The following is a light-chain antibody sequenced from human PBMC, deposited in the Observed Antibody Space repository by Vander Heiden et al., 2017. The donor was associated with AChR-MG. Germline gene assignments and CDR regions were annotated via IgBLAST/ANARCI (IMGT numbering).Light chain of an antibody. Sequence: SYELTQPPSVSVSPGQTASITCSGDKLGDKYACWYQQKPSQSPVLVIYQDSKRPSGIPERFSGSNSGNTATLTISGTQAMDEADYYCQAWDSSTLWVFGGGTKLTVL. V-gene: IGLV3-1*01. CDR2: QDS. CDR3: QAWDSSTLWV. J-gene: IGLJ3*02. CDR1: KLGDKY.